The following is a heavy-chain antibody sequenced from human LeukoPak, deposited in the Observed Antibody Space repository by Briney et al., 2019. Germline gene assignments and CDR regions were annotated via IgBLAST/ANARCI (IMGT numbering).Heavy chain of an antibody. V-gene: IGHV6-1*01. CDR3: AREDEVGITWSWFDP. J-gene: IGHJ5*02. D-gene: IGHD1-26*01. CDR2: AYYRSKWYN. Sequence: SPTLTLTCAISGDSVSSESAAWNWIRQSPSKGLEWLGRAYYRSKWYNDYAVYIKSGISGNPDTYKNQFSLQLNSVTPEHTAVYYCAREDEVGITWSWFDPWGQGTPVTVTS. CDR1: GDSVSSESAA.